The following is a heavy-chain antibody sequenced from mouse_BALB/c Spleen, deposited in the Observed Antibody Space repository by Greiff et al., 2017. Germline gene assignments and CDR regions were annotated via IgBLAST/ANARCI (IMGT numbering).Heavy chain of an antibody. D-gene: IGHD1-1*01. V-gene: IGHV5-17*02. CDR1: GFTFSSFG. CDR2: ISSGSSTI. J-gene: IGHJ4*01. Sequence: DVQLVESGGGLVQPGGSRKLSCAASGFTFSSFGMHWVRQAPEKGLEWVAYISSGSSTIYYADTVKGRFTISRDNPKNTLFLQMTSLRSEDTAMYYCARSPGYYGTMDYWGQGTSVTVSS. CDR3: ARSPGYYGTMDY.